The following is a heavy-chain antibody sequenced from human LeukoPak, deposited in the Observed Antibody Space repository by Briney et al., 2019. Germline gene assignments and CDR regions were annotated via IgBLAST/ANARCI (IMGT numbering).Heavy chain of an antibody. CDR3: AREKFLAAAGTRGSWFDP. CDR1: EFTFSSYG. D-gene: IGHD6-13*01. CDR2: IWYDGSNK. Sequence: PGGSLRLSCAASEFTFSSYGMHWVRQAPGKGLEWVAVIWYDGSNKYYADSVKGRFTISRDNSKNTLYLQMNSLRAEDTAVYYCAREKFLAAAGTRGSWFDPWGQGTLVTVSS. V-gene: IGHV3-33*01. J-gene: IGHJ5*02.